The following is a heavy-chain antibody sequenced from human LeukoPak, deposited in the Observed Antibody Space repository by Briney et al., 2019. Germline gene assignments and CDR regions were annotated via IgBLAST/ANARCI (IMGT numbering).Heavy chain of an antibody. CDR1: GYTFTSYD. CDR3: ATGLGSDAFDI. J-gene: IGHJ3*02. D-gene: IGHD3-16*01. V-gene: IGHV1-8*01. Sequence: AAVKVSCKASGYTFTSYDINWVRQATGQGLQWMRWMNPNSGNTGYAQKFQGRVTMTRNTSISTAYMELSSLRSEDTAVYYCATGLGSDAFDIWGQGTMVTVSS. CDR2: MNPNSGNT.